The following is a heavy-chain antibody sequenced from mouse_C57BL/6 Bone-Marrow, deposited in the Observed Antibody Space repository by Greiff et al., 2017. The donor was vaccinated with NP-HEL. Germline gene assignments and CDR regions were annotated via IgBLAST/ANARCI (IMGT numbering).Heavy chain of an antibody. J-gene: IGHJ2*01. D-gene: IGHD1-1*01. CDR3: ARGDYYGSSYVGTDY. V-gene: IGHV1-54*01. Sequence: QVQLQQSGAELVRPGTSVKVSCKASGYAFTNYLIEWVKQRPGQGLEWIGVINPGSGGTNYNEKFKGKETLTADKSSSTAYMQLSSLTSEDSAVYFCARGDYYGSSYVGTDYWGQGTTLTVSS. CDR2: INPGSGGT. CDR1: GYAFTNYL.